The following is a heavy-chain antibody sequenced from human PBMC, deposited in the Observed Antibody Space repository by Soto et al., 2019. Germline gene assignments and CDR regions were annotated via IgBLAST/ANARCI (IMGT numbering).Heavy chain of an antibody. D-gene: IGHD3-10*01. V-gene: IGHV4-39*01. CDR3: ARMARVGVWFGESLTPLFDY. CDR1: GGSISSSSYY. Sequence: QLQLQESGPGLVKPSETLSLTCTVSGGSISSSSYYWGWIRQPPGKGLEWIGSIYYSGSTYYNPSLKSRVTISVDTSKNQFSLKLSSVTAADTAVYYCARMARVGVWFGESLTPLFDYWGQGTLVTVSS. CDR2: IYYSGST. J-gene: IGHJ4*02.